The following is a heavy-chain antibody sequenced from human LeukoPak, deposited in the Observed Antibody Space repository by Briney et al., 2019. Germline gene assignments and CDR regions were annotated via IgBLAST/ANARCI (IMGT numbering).Heavy chain of an antibody. CDR1: GFTISSYS. CDR3: ARAARSSSSWYWYYYMDV. V-gene: IGHV3-48*01. CDR2: ISSSSSTI. J-gene: IGHJ6*03. D-gene: IGHD6-13*01. Sequence: GGSLRLSCAASGFTISSYSMNWVRQAPGKGLEWVSYISSSSSTIYYADSVKGRFTISRDNAKNSLYLQMNSLRAEDTAVYYCARAARSSSSWYWYYYMDVWGKGTTVTVSS.